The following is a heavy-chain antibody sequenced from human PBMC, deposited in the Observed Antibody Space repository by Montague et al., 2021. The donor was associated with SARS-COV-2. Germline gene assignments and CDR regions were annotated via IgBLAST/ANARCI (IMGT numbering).Heavy chain of an antibody. J-gene: IGHJ5*02. D-gene: IGHD6-25*01. Sequence: KNRGSYYTPSLQSRVTISLDTSKNHFSLNLTSVTAPDTDVYYCARVPGSVQPRNWFNPWGQGTLVTVSS. CDR2: KNRGS. V-gene: IGHV4-31*02. CDR3: ARVPGSVQPRNWFNP.